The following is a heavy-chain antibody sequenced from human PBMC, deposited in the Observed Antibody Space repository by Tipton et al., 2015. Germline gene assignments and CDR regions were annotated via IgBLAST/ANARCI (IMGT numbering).Heavy chain of an antibody. J-gene: IGHJ6*02. CDR3: ARDLEHGMDV. CDR1: AYSISSDYY. V-gene: IGHV4-38-2*02. CDR2: IYHSGRT. Sequence: TLSLTCAVSAYSISSDYYWGWIRQPPGKGLEWIGNIYHSGRTNYNSSLKSRVTISVDTSKNQFSLTLNSVAAADTAVYYCARDLEHGMDVWGQGTTVTVS. D-gene: IGHD5-24*01.